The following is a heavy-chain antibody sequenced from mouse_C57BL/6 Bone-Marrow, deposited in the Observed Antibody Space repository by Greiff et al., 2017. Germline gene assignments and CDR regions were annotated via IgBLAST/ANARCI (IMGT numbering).Heavy chain of an antibody. CDR2: IYPGDGDT. J-gene: IGHJ2*01. D-gene: IGHD4-1*01. V-gene: IGHV1-80*01. Sequence: QVQLQQSGAELVKPGASVKISCKVSGYAFSTYWMNWVQQRPGKGLEWLGQIYPGDGDTNYNGKFKGKATLTADKSSSTAYMQLSSLTSEDSAVYFCARDWDYFDYWGQGTTLTVSS. CDR1: GYAFSTYW. CDR3: ARDWDYFDY.